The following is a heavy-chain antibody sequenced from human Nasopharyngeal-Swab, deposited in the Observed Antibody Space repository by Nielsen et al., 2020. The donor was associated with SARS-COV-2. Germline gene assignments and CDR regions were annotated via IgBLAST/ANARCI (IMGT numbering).Heavy chain of an antibody. Sequence: GESLKISCAASGFTFSSYSMNWVRQAPGKGLEWVSSISSSSSYIYYADSVKGRFTISRDNAKNSLYLQMNSLRAEDTVVYYCAKYSSATDAFDIWGQGTMVTVSS. CDR3: AKYSSATDAFDI. CDR1: GFTFSSYS. J-gene: IGHJ3*02. CDR2: ISSSSSYI. D-gene: IGHD6-19*01. V-gene: IGHV3-21*01.